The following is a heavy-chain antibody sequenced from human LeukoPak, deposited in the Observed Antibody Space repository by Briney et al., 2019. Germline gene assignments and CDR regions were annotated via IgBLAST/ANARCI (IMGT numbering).Heavy chain of an antibody. J-gene: IGHJ4*02. Sequence: GGSLRLSCAASGFTFCGYAMSWVRQAPGKGLEWVSGISGSGLTTYYADSVKGRFTISRDNSKNTLYLQMNSLRAEDTAVYYCAKGYLYDSSAYYFDYWGQGTLVTVSS. D-gene: IGHD3-22*01. CDR2: ISGSGLTT. V-gene: IGHV3-23*01. CDR3: AKGYLYDSSAYYFDY. CDR1: GFTFCGYA.